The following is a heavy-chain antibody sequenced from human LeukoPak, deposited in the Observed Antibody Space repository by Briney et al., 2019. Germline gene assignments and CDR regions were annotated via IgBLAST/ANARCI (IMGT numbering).Heavy chain of an antibody. J-gene: IGHJ4*02. V-gene: IGHV3-23*01. D-gene: IGHD4-23*01. CDR2: ISTTGGST. CDR1: GFSFNNYA. Sequence: GGSLRLSCAASGFSFNNYAMSWVRQAPGKGLEWVSAISTTGGSTYYADSVKGRLTISRDNSKNTLSLQMDSLRVEDTAVYYCAKDWTTVVTPKGYYFDSWGQGALVTVSS. CDR3: AKDWTTVVTPKGYYFDS.